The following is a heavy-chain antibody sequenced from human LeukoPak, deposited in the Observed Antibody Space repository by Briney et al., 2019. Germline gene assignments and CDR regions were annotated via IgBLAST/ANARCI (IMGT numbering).Heavy chain of an antibody. J-gene: IGHJ6*02. Sequence: SETLSLTCTVSGGSISGYYWSWIRQPPGKGLEWIGYIYDSGITNYNPSLKSRVTISVDTSLNQFSLRLKYVTAADAAVYYCARDGSRGQSYHYFLDVWGQGTTVTVSS. CDR2: IYDSGIT. CDR3: ARDGSRGQSYHYFLDV. V-gene: IGHV4-59*01. CDR1: GGSISGYY. D-gene: IGHD3-10*01.